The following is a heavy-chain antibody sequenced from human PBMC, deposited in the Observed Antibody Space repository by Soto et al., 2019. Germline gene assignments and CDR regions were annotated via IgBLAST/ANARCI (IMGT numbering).Heavy chain of an antibody. CDR1: GFTFISYW. V-gene: IGHV3-74*01. J-gene: IGHJ4*02. CDR2: INSYGSTI. Sequence: PGVSPRISCAASGFTFISYWMHWVRQAPGKGLEWVSRINSYGSTINYADSVKGRFTISRDNAKHTLYLQMNSLRADDTAVYYCVRDYYYDSSGYSDDYWGQGTLVTVCS. CDR3: VRDYYYDSSGYSDDY. D-gene: IGHD3-22*01.